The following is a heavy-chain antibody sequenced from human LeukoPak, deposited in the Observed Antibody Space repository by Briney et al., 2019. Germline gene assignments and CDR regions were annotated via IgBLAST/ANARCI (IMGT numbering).Heavy chain of an antibody. J-gene: IGHJ5*02. CDR1: GYSISSGYY. D-gene: IGHD5-18*01. Sequence: PSETLSLICTVSGYSISSGYYWGWIRQPPGKGLEWIGSIYHSGSTYYNPSLKSRVTISVDTSKNQFSLKLASVTAADTAIYYCAKGAGGFSYYNWFDPWGQGTLVTVSS. CDR3: AKGAGGFSYYNWFDP. CDR2: IYHSGST. V-gene: IGHV4-38-2*02.